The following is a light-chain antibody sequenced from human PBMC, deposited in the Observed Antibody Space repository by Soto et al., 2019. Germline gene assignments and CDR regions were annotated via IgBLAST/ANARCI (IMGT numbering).Light chain of an antibody. Sequence: QSALTQPASVSGSPGQSITISCTGTISDIGAYNYVSWYQQYPGKAPRLLIYAVSNRPSGVSDRFSCSMSGNTAFLTVSGVKPDDEAVYFGCLDVSFYPLGVFGGGTKLTVL. V-gene: IGLV2-14*01. CDR3: CLDVSFYPLGV. CDR1: ISDIGAYNY. CDR2: AVS. J-gene: IGLJ3*02.